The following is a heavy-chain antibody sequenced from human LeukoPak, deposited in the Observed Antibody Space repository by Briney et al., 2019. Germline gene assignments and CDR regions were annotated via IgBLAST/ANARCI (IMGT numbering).Heavy chain of an antibody. CDR3: AKDAERWLQYNWFDP. D-gene: IGHD5-24*01. CDR1: GFTFSSYA. Sequence: GSLRLSCAASGFTFSSYAMSWVRQAPGKGLEWVSAISGSGGSTYYADSVKGRFTISRDNSKNTLYLQMNSPRAEDTAVYYCAKDAERWLQYNWFDPWGQGTLVTVSS. V-gene: IGHV3-23*01. J-gene: IGHJ5*02. CDR2: ISGSGGST.